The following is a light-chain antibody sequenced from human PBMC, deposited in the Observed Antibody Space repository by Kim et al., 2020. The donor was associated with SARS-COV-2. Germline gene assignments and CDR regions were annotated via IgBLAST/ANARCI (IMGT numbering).Light chain of an antibody. V-gene: IGKV3-11*01. CDR2: NAS. J-gene: IGKJ4*01. CDR3: QQRDSWPLT. CDR1: QSISNY. Sequence: EIVLTQSPATLSLSPGERATLSCRASQSISNYLAWYQQKPGQAPRLLIYNASNRATDIPARFSGSGSGTDFTLTISSLEPEDFAVYYCQQRDSWPLTFGGGTKVDIK.